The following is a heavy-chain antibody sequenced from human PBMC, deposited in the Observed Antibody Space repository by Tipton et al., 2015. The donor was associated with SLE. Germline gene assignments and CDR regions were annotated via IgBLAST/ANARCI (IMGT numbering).Heavy chain of an antibody. CDR2: IHTSGST. CDR1: GGSISSDRYY. D-gene: IGHD4-17*01. CDR3: ARLSYYGDYFDY. J-gene: IGHJ4*02. V-gene: IGHV4-61*09. Sequence: LRLSCTVSGGSISSDRYYWSWTRQPAGKGLEWIGHIHTSGSTKYNPSLKRRVTISVDTSKNQVSLRLSSVTAADTAVYYCARLSYYGDYFDYWGQGSLVTVSS.